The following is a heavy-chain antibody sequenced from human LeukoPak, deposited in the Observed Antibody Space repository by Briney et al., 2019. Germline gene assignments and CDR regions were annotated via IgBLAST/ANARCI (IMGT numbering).Heavy chain of an antibody. D-gene: IGHD2-15*01. J-gene: IGHJ5*02. V-gene: IGHV3-33*06. CDR1: GFTFSSYG. Sequence: GRSLRLSCAASGFTFSSYGMHWVRQAPGKGLEWVAVIWYDGSNKYYADSVKGRFTISRDNSKNTLYLQMNSLRAEDTAVYYCAKDPLGVVVVAADSPGWFDPWGQGTLVTVSS. CDR3: AKDPLGVVVVAADSPGWFDP. CDR2: IWYDGSNK.